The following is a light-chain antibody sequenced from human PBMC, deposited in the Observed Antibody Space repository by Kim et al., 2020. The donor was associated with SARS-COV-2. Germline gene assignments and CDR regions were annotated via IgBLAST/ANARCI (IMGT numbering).Light chain of an antibody. V-gene: IGKV1-5*02. CDR2: DAS. CDR1: QSINTW. J-gene: IGKJ1*01. CDR3: QQYKTYWT. Sequence: SASVGDRVTIICRASQSINTWLAWYQQKPGKAPKLLIYDASSLQSGVPSMISGSGSGTEFTLTISSLQPDDFATYYCQQYKTYWTFGQGTKVDIK.